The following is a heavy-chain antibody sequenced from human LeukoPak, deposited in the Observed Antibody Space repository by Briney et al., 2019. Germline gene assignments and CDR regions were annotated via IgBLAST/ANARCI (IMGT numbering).Heavy chain of an antibody. J-gene: IGHJ4*02. Sequence: PGGSLRLSCAASGFTFSSYSMNWVRQAPGKGLEWVSYISSSSSTIYYADSVKGRFTISRDNAKNSLYLQMNSLRAEDTAVYYCATRPYDILTGYYRPFWYWGQGTLVTVSS. V-gene: IGHV3-48*01. CDR3: ATRPYDILTGYYRPFWY. CDR2: ISSSSSTI. D-gene: IGHD3-9*01. CDR1: GFTFSSYS.